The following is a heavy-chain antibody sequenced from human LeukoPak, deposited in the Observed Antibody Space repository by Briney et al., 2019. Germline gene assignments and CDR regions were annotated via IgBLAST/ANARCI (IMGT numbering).Heavy chain of an antibody. V-gene: IGHV1-18*01. CDR1: GYTFTSYG. CDR3: ARAGQQWLVNDY. D-gene: IGHD6-19*01. J-gene: IGHJ4*02. CDR2: ISAYNGNT. Sequence: ASVKVSCKASGYTFTSYGISWVRQAPGQGLEWMGWISAYNGNTNYARKLQGRVSMTTDTSTSTAYMELRSLRSDDTAVYYCARAGQQWLVNDYWGQGTLVTVSS.